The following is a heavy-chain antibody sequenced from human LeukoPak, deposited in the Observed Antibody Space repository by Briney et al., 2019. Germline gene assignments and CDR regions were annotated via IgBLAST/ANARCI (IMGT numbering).Heavy chain of an antibody. V-gene: IGHV4-34*01. CDR1: GGSFSGYY. CDR3: ARLSSGSYYADFDY. D-gene: IGHD1-26*01. J-gene: IGHJ4*02. Sequence: PSETLSLTCAVYGGSFSGYYWSWIRQPPGKGLEWIGEINHSGSTNYNPSLKSRVTISVDTSKNQFSLKLSSVTAADTAVYYCARLSSGSYYADFDYWGQGTLVTVSS. CDR2: INHSGST.